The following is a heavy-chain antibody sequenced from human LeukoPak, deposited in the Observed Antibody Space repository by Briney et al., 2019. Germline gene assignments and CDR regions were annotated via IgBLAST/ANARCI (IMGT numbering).Heavy chain of an antibody. J-gene: IGHJ3*02. D-gene: IGHD4-23*01. CDR3: ASYGGKALYAFDI. CDR2: INPNSGGT. CDR1: GYTFTGYY. Sequence: GASVKVSCKASGYTFTGYYMHWVRQAPGQGLEWMGWINPNSGGTNYAQKFQGRVTMTRDTSISTAYMELSSLRSEDTAVYYCASYGGKALYAFDIWGQGTMVTVSS. V-gene: IGHV1-2*02.